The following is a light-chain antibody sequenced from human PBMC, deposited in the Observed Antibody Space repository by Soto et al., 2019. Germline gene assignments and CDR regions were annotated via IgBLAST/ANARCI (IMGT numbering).Light chain of an antibody. CDR1: QSVTANY. CDR3: QRYGSSPLT. Sequence: EIVLTQSPGTLSLSPGERATLSCRASQSVTANYLAWYQQKPGQAPRLVIYGASSRATGIPDRFSGRGSGTAFTLIINRLEPEDFAVYYCQRYGSSPLTFGGGTKVEIK. CDR2: GAS. V-gene: IGKV3-20*01. J-gene: IGKJ4*01.